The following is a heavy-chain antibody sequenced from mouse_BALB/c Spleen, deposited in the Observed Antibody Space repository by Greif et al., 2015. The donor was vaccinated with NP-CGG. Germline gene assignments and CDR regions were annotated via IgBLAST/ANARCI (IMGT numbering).Heavy chain of an antibody. V-gene: IGHV1-7*01. Sequence: VKLMESGAELAKPGASVKMSCKASGYTFTSYWMHWVKQRPGQGLEWIGYINPSTGYTEYNQKFKDKATLTADKSSSTAYMQLSSLTSDDSAVYYCAIYDGDYFDYWGQGTSLTVSS. CDR2: INPSTGYT. J-gene: IGHJ2*02. CDR1: GYTFTSYW. CDR3: AIYDGDYFDY. D-gene: IGHD2-3*01.